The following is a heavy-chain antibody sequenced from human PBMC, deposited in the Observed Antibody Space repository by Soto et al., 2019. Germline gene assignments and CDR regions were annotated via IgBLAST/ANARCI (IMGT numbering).Heavy chain of an antibody. CDR3: ARDWSRYYDSSGLMWFY. J-gene: IGHJ4*02. D-gene: IGHD3-22*01. Sequence: ASVKVSCKASCYTFTSDGISLVRQAPGQGLEWVGWISAHNGDTRYAQNLQGRITMTTDTFTNTAYMELTSLTSDDTAVYYCARDWSRYYDSSGLMWFYWGQGTLVTVSS. CDR1: CYTFTSDG. V-gene: IGHV1-18*01. CDR2: ISAHNGDT.